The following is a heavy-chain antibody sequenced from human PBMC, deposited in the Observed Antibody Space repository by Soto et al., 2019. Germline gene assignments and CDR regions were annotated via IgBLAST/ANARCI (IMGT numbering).Heavy chain of an antibody. CDR1: GGSISSGGYS. J-gene: IGHJ6*02. CDR2: IYHSGST. Sequence: SETLSLTCAVSGGSISSGGYSWSWIRQPPGKGLEWIGDIYHSGSTYYNPSLKSRVTISVDKSKNQFSLKLSSVTAADTAVYYCAREGYYYGMDVWGQGTTVTVSS. CDR3: AREGYYYGMDV. V-gene: IGHV4-30-2*01.